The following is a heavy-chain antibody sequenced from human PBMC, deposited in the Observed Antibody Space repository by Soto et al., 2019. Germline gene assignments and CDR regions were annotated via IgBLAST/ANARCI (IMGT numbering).Heavy chain of an antibody. D-gene: IGHD6-13*01. J-gene: IGHJ5*02. CDR1: GFTFSSYA. V-gene: IGHV3-30-3*01. Sequence: QVQLVESGGGVVQPGRSLRLSCAASGFTFSSYAMHWVRQAPGKGLEWVAVISYDGSNKYYADSVKGRFTISRDNSKNTLYLQMNSLRAEDTAVYYRARDRAEGITPIAAAGTVFSFDPWGQGTLVTVSS. CDR2: ISYDGSNK. CDR3: ARDRAEGITPIAAAGTVFSFDP.